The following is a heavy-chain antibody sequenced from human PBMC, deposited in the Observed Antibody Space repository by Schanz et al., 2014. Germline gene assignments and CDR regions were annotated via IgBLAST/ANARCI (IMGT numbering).Heavy chain of an antibody. Sequence: EVQLVESGGGLVQPGGSLRLSCAASGFTFSRNAMNWVRQAPGKGLEWVSYISATSAKIDYADSVQGRFTISRDNAKNMVYVEMNSLRVEDTAVYYCARGKAYTAGTPMNWFDPWGQGTLVTVSS. V-gene: IGHV3-48*01. D-gene: IGHD2-21*01. CDR2: ISATSAKI. CDR3: ARGKAYTAGTPMNWFDP. CDR1: GFTFSRNA. J-gene: IGHJ5*02.